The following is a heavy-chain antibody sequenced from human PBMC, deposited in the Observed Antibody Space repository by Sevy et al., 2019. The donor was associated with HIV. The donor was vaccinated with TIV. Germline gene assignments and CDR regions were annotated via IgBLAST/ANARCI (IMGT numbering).Heavy chain of an antibody. J-gene: IGHJ6*02. V-gene: IGHV3-49*03. Sequence: GGSLRLSCTTSGFTFGDYDMSWFRQAPGKGLEWIGFIRSKPYGGAAEYAASVKGSFTISREDSKGIASLQMSSLKTEDTAVYYCSRVPPPRLCSSASCYEGDYYYYGMDVWGQGTTVTVSS. CDR1: GFTFGDYD. CDR3: SRVPPPRLCSSASCYEGDYYYYGMDV. D-gene: IGHD2-2*01. CDR2: IRSKPYGGAA.